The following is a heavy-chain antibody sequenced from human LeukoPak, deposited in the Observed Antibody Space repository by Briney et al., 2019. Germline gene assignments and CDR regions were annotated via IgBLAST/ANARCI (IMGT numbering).Heavy chain of an antibody. D-gene: IGHD1-7*01. Sequence: QTGGSLRLSCAASGFTFSSYTMNWVRQAPGKGLEWVGFIRSKTYGGTTEYAASVKGRFTMSRDDSKSIVSLQMNSLKSEDTAVYYCTRDWNSGDQGYFDYWGQGTLVTVSS. V-gene: IGHV3-49*04. CDR2: IRSKTYGGTT. J-gene: IGHJ4*02. CDR1: GFTFSSYT. CDR3: TRDWNSGDQGYFDY.